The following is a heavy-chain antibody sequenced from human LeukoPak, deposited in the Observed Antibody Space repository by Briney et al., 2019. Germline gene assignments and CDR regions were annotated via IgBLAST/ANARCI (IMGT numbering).Heavy chain of an antibody. V-gene: IGHV3-74*03. CDR1: GFTFSGHW. CDR2: INERGTDS. J-gene: IGHJ4*02. Sequence: GGSLRLSCTASGFTFSGHWIHWVRQPPGMGLVWVSRINERGTDSMYAESVKGRFTISRDNAKNTVYLQMNSLRAEDTAVYYCVRNETLWTLDWWGQGTLVSVSS. D-gene: IGHD1-1*01. CDR3: VRNETLWTLDW.